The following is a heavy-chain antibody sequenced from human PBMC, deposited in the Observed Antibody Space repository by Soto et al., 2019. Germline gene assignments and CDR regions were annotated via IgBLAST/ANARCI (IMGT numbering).Heavy chain of an antibody. CDR2: SSPSGATT. CDR3: AKYPSPANHYNGNYHFLYHGLDV. V-gene: IGHV3-23*01. CDR1: GFNFGSYA. Sequence: GGSLRLSCVASGFNFGSYAMNWGRLAPGRGLEWVSTSSPSGATTYYTDSVKGRFTISRDNSENTLYLQMNNMRGEDAAVYFCAKYPSPANHYNGNYHFLYHGLDVWRQGSTVTVSS. D-gene: IGHD3-10*01. J-gene: IGHJ6*02.